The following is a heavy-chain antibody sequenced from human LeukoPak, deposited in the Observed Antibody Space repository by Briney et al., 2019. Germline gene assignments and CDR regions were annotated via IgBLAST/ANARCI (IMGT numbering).Heavy chain of an antibody. CDR1: GGSISSYY. Sequence: PSETLSLTCTVSGGSISSYYWSWIRQPPGKGLEWIGYIYYSGSTNYNPSLKSRVTISVDTSKNQFSLKLSSVTAADTAVYYCARGPIYSSGWYQGLDYWGQGTLVTVSS. CDR2: IYYSGST. J-gene: IGHJ4*02. CDR3: ARGPIYSSGWYQGLDY. V-gene: IGHV4-59*01. D-gene: IGHD6-19*01.